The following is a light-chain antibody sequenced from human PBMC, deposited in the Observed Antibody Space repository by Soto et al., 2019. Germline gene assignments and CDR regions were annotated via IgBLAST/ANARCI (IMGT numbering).Light chain of an antibody. J-gene: IGKJ4*01. CDR2: WAS. V-gene: IGKV4-1*01. Sequence: DVVMTQSPDSLAVPLAERATINCRYSQSVLYSSNNKNYLAWYQQKPGQPPKLLIYWASTRESGVPNRFSGSGSGTDFTLTISSLQAEDVAVYYCQQYYSTPPTFGGGTKVDIK. CDR3: QQYYSTPPT. CDR1: QSVLYSSNNKNY.